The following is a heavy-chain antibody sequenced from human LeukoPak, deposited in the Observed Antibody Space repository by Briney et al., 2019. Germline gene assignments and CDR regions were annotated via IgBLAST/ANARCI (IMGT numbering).Heavy chain of an antibody. D-gene: IGHD6-6*01. J-gene: IGHJ6*02. V-gene: IGHV3-30*03. CDR1: GFTFSSYG. CDR3: XXXXXXSSPYYYYYYGMDV. Sequence: GGSLRLSCAASGFTFSSYGMHWVRQAPGKGLEWVAVISYDGSNKYYADSVKGRFTISRDNSKNTLYLQMNSLRAEDTAVYYXXXXXXXSSPYYYYYYGMDVWGQGTTVTVSS. CDR2: ISYDGSNK.